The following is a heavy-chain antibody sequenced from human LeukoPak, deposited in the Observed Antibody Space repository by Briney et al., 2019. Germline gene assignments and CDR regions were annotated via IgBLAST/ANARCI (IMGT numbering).Heavy chain of an antibody. J-gene: IGHJ6*03. CDR1: GYTFTSYY. D-gene: IGHD6-19*01. Sequence: GASVKVSCKASGYTFTSYYMHWVRQAPGQGLEWMGIINPSGGSTSYAQKFQGRVTMTRDMSTSTVYMELSSLRSEDTAVYYCARRSRVAVAGTGGAYYYYYMDVWGKGTTVTISS. CDR3: ARRSRVAVAGTGGAYYYYYMDV. V-gene: IGHV1-46*01. CDR2: INPSGGST.